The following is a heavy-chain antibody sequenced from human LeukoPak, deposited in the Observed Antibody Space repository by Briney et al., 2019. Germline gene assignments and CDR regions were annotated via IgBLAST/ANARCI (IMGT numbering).Heavy chain of an antibody. D-gene: IGHD2-8*02. CDR3: ARAFTGGTLDF. Sequence: GASVKVSCKASGYTFTSKYLHWLRQAPGQGLEWMGIINPSGGTTSYAQKFQGRVTMTTDTSTSTLYMELSALRSDDTAVFYCARAFTGGTLDFWGQGTLVTVSS. V-gene: IGHV1-46*01. CDR1: GYTFTSKY. CDR2: INPSGGTT. J-gene: IGHJ4*02.